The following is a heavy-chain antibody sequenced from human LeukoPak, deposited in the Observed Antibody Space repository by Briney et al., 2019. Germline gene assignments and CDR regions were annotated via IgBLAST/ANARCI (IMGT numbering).Heavy chain of an antibody. CDR3: AKEGRSLQTY. Sequence: GGSLRLSCAASGFMFSSNWMSWVRLAPGKGLEWVANIKEDVTETYYVDSVKGRFTIPRDNAKTSLYLQMNSLRVEDTAVYYCAKEGRSLQTYWGQGTLVTVSS. D-gene: IGHD5-24*01. CDR1: GFMFSSNW. J-gene: IGHJ4*02. CDR2: IKEDVTET. V-gene: IGHV3-7*03.